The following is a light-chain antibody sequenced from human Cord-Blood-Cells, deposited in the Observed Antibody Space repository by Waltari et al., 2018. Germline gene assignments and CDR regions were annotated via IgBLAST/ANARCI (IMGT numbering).Light chain of an antibody. J-gene: IGKJ3*01. Sequence: DLEMTQSPSSLYASVGDIVTITCRASQSISSYLNWYQQKPGKAPKLLIYAASSLQSGVPSRFSGSGSGTDFTLTISSLQPEDFATYYCQQSYSTPFTFGPGTKVDIK. V-gene: IGKV1-39*01. CDR1: QSISSY. CDR3: QQSYSTPFT. CDR2: AAS.